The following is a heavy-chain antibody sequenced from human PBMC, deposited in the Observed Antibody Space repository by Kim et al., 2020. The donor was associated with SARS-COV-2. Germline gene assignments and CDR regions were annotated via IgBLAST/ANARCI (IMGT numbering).Heavy chain of an antibody. CDR3: AVERNSGDYDFWSGLLYYYYGMDV. CDR1: GGSISSSSYY. V-gene: IGHV4-39*01. D-gene: IGHD3-3*01. CDR2: IYYSGST. J-gene: IGHJ6*02. Sequence: SETLSLTCTVSGGSISSSSYYWGWIRQPPGKGLEWIGSIYYSGSTYYNPSLKSRVTISVDTSKNQFSLKLSSVTAADTAVYYCAVERNSGDYDFWSGLLYYYYGMDVWGQGTTVTVSS.